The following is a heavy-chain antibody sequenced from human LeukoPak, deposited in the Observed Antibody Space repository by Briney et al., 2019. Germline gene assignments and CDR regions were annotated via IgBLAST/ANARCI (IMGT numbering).Heavy chain of an antibody. Sequence: ASVSVSCKASGYSFTAYYIHWVRQAPGQGPEWMGWINPNSGGTKYAQRFQGRVTMTRDTSISTVYIEVSRLTSDDTAVYYCASALYSYSGFDYWGQGTLVTVSS. CDR2: INPNSGGT. J-gene: IGHJ4*02. V-gene: IGHV1-2*02. CDR3: ASALYSYSGFDY. D-gene: IGHD1-26*01. CDR1: GYSFTAYY.